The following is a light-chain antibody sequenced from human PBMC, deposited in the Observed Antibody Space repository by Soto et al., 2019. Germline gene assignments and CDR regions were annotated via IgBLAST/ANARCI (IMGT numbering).Light chain of an antibody. CDR2: GAS. J-gene: IGKJ1*01. CDR3: QQYVSSPRT. Sequence: ENVLTQSPGTLSLSPGERATLSCRASQSVSSSYLAWYQQKPGHAPRLLIYGASSRATGIPDRFSGSGSGTDFTLTISRLEPEDFAVYYCQQYVSSPRTFGQGTKVEIK. V-gene: IGKV3-20*01. CDR1: QSVSSSY.